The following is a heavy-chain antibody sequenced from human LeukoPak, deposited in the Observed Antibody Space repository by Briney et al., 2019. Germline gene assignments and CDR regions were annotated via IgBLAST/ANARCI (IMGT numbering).Heavy chain of an antibody. CDR1: GFTFRDYY. CDR2: ISSSGSYK. Sequence: GGSLRLSCAASGFTFRDYYMTWMRQAPGKGLEWVSYISSSGSYKNYADSVKGRFTISRDNARNSLYLQMNSLRAEDTAVYYCARASLESYYESRGYSWGQGILVTVSS. J-gene: IGHJ5*02. D-gene: IGHD3-22*01. CDR3: ARASLESYYESRGYS. V-gene: IGHV3-11*05.